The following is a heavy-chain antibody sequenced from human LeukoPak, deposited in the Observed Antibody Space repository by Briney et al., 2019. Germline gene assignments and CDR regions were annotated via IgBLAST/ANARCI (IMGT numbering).Heavy chain of an antibody. CDR2: IIPIFGTA. Sequence: ASVKVSCKASGGTFSSYAISWVRQAPGQGLEWMGGIIPIFGTASYAQKFQGRVTITADESTSTAYMELSSLRSEDTAVYYCASRADYGDFIFDYWGQGTLVTVSS. CDR3: ASRADYGDFIFDY. V-gene: IGHV1-69*13. J-gene: IGHJ4*02. D-gene: IGHD4-17*01. CDR1: GGTFSSYA.